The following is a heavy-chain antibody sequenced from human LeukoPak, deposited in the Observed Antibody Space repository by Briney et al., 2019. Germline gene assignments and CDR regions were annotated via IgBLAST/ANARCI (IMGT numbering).Heavy chain of an antibody. CDR3: AKDMRVRDYYGMDV. CDR1: GFTFDDYT. Sequence: PGGSLRLSCAASGFTFDDYTMHWVRQAPGKGLEWVSPISWDGGSTYYADSVKGRFTISRDNSKNSLYLQMNSLRTEDTALYYCAKDMRVRDYYGMDVWGQGTTVTVSS. J-gene: IGHJ6*02. D-gene: IGHD1-1*01. V-gene: IGHV3-43*01. CDR2: ISWDGGST.